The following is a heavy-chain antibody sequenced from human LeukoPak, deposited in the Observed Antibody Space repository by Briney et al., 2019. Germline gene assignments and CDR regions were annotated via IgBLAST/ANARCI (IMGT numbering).Heavy chain of an antibody. D-gene: IGHD2-21*02. V-gene: IGHV4-4*02. J-gene: IGHJ3*02. CDR3: AGAYCGGDCYSGRTFDI. CDR2: VYHSGST. Sequence: SGTLSLTCAVSGGSISSSYWWSWVRQPPGKGLEWIGEVYHSGSTNYSPSLKSRVTLSVDKSKSQFSLRLSSVTAADTAVYYCAGAYCGGDCYSGRTFDIWGQGTMVTVSS. CDR1: GGSISSSYW.